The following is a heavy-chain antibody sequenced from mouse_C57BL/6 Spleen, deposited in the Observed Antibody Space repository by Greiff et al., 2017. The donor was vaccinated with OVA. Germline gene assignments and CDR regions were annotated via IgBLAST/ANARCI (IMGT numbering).Heavy chain of an antibody. CDR2: LSSGGSYT. CDR3: ASYSNHWYFDV. J-gene: IGHJ1*03. D-gene: IGHD2-5*01. Sequence: EVQLVESGGDLVKPGGSLKLSCAASGFTFSSYGMSWFRQTPDKRLEWVATLSSGGSYTYYPDSVKGRFTISRDNAKNTLYLQMSSLKSEDTAMYYCASYSNHWYFDVWGTGTTVTVSS. V-gene: IGHV5-6*01. CDR1: GFTFSSYG.